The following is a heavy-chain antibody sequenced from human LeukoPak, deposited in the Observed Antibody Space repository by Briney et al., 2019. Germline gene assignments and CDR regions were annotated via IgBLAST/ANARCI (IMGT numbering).Heavy chain of an antibody. CDR1: GFTFDDYG. D-gene: IGHD3-22*01. CDR3: ARGRIDYDSSGYYYGYYYYYMDV. Sequence: PGGSLRLFCAASGFTFDDYGMSWVRQAPGKGLEWVAGINWNGGSTVYADSVKGRFTISRDNAKNSLYLQMNSLRAEDTALYYCARGRIDYDSSGYYYGYYYYYMDVWGKGTTVTVSS. V-gene: IGHV3-20*04. J-gene: IGHJ6*03. CDR2: INWNGGST.